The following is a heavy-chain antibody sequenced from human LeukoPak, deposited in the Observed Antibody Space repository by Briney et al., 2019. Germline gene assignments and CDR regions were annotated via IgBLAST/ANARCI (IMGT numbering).Heavy chain of an antibody. J-gene: IGHJ6*02. Sequence: SCKASGGTFSSYAISWVRQAPGQGLEWVGFIRSKAYGGTTEYAASVKGRFTISRDDSKSIAYLQMNSLKTEDTAVYYCTRVGRSSGWSVYYYYYGMDVWGQGTTVTVSS. CDR3: TRVGRSSGWSVYYYYYGMDV. CDR1: GGTFSSYA. D-gene: IGHD6-19*01. CDR2: IRSKAYGGTT. V-gene: IGHV3-49*04.